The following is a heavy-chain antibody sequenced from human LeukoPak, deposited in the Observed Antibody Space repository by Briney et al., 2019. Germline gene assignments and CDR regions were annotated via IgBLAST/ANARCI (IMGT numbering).Heavy chain of an antibody. CDR3: ARELELRAFDY. V-gene: IGHV3-21*01. D-gene: IGHD1-7*01. J-gene: IGHJ4*02. CDR1: GFTFSSYA. Sequence: GGSLRLSCAASGFTFSSYAMTWARQAPGKGLEWVSSISSSSSYIYYADSVKGRFTISRDNAKNSLCLQMNSLRAEDTAVYYCARELELRAFDYWGQGTLVTVSS. CDR2: ISSSSSYI.